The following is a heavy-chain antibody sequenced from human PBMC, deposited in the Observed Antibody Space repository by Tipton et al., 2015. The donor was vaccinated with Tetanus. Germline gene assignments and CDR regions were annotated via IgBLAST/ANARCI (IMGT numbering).Heavy chain of an antibody. CDR1: GFTLGSYW. CDR2: ITGSGDTA. D-gene: IGHD3-16*01. Sequence: SLRLSCAASGFTLGSYWMSWVRQAPGKGLEWVSGITGSGDTAYYADSVKGRFTISRDNSKNTLYLQINSLRAEDTAVYYCARPSLSGRAYFDYWGQGTLVTVSS. V-gene: IGHV3-23*01. J-gene: IGHJ4*02. CDR3: ARPSLSGRAYFDY.